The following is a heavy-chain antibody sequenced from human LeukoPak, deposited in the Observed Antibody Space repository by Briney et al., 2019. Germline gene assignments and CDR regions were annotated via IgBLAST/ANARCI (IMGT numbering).Heavy chain of an antibody. V-gene: IGHV5-51*01. CDR1: GYSFTSYW. Sequence: GESLKISCKGSGYSFTSYWIGWVRQMPGKGLEWMGIIYRGDSDTRYSPSFQGQVTISADKSISTAYLQWSSLKASDTAMYYCAPLGVDDILTGSFSAPGSWGPGTLVTVSS. CDR2: IYRGDSDT. D-gene: IGHD3-9*01. J-gene: IGHJ5*02. CDR3: APLGVDDILTGSFSAPGS.